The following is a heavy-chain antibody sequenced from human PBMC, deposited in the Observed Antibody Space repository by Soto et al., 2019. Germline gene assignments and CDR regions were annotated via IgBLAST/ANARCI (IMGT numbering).Heavy chain of an antibody. V-gene: IGHV3-21*04. J-gene: IGHJ4*02. Sequence: EVQLVESGGGLVKPGGSLRLSCAASGFTFSSYSMNWVRQAPGKGLEWVSSISSSGSTIYYADSVKGRFTISRDNAKNSLYLQMNSLRAEDTAVYYCARSPALGYSYDYFDYWGQGTLVTVSS. CDR1: GFTFSSYS. CDR3: ARSPALGYSYDYFDY. CDR2: ISSSGSTI. D-gene: IGHD5-18*01.